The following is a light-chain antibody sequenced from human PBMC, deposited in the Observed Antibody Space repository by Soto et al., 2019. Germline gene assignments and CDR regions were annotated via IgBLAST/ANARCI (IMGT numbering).Light chain of an antibody. CDR1: QSIFSS. CDR3: QQYETFSGT. V-gene: IGKV1-39*01. J-gene: IGKJ1*01. CDR2: AAS. Sequence: IPMTQSPSSLSASVGDRVTITCRAGQSIFSSLNWYQQRPGKAPTLLIYAASSLQSGVPSRFRGSGYGTDFALTITSLQPEDFATYYCQQYETFSGTFGPGTKVEI.